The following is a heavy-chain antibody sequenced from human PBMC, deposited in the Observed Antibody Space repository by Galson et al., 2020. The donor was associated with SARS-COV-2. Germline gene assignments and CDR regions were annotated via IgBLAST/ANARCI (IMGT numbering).Heavy chain of an antibody. D-gene: IGHD5-12*01. CDR2: ISSGSGYI. Sequence: AGGSLRLSCAASGFPFSTYSMNWVRQAPGKGLEWVSSISSGSGYIYYADYADSVKGRFTISRDNAKNSLFLQMNSLRAEDTAVYYCYSGYDLSLWGQGTLVTVSS. CDR1: GFPFSTYS. CDR3: YSGYDLSL. V-gene: IGHV3-21*01. J-gene: IGHJ4*02.